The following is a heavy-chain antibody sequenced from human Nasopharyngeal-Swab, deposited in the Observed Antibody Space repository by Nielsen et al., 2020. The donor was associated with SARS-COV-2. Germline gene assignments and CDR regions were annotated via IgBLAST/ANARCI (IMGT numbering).Heavy chain of an antibody. D-gene: IGHD3-16*01. V-gene: IGHV5-51*01. CDR1: GYSFTRYW. J-gene: IGHJ4*02. Sequence: GGSLRLSCKGSGYSFTRYWIGWVRQMPGKGLEWMGIIFPGDSDTRYSPSFQGQVTISADKSISTAYLQWSSLKASDTAMYYCARLGDLFEVYWGQGTLVTVSS. CDR3: ARLGDLFEVY. CDR2: IFPGDSDT.